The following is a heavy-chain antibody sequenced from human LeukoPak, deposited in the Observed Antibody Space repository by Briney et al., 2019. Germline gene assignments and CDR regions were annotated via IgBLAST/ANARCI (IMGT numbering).Heavy chain of an antibody. Sequence: PSETLSLTCTVSGGSISSYYWSWIRQPAGKGLEWIGRIYTSGSTNYNPSLKSRVTMSVDTSKNQFSLKLSSVTAADTAVYYCARERAWGLRLSSGYYYVDYWGQGTLVTVSS. CDR3: ARERAWGLRLSSGYYYVDY. V-gene: IGHV4-4*07. CDR2: IYTSGST. J-gene: IGHJ4*02. D-gene: IGHD3-22*01. CDR1: GGSISSYY.